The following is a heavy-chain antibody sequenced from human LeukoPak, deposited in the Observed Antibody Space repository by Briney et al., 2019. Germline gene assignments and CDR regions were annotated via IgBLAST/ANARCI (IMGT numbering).Heavy chain of an antibody. CDR2: IYYSGST. CDR3: AREKPHTAVAPDAFDI. J-gene: IGHJ3*02. CDR1: GGSISSGGYY. V-gene: IGHV4-31*03. Sequence: SETLSLTCTVSGGSISSGGYYWSWIRQHPGKGLEWIGYIYYSGSTYYNPSLKSRATISVDTSKNQFSLKLSSVTAADTAVYYCAREKPHTAVAPDAFDIWGQGTMVTVSS. D-gene: IGHD5-18*01.